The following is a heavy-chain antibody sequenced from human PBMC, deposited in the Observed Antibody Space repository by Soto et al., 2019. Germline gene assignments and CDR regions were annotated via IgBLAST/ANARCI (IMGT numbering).Heavy chain of an antibody. J-gene: IGHJ4*02. D-gene: IGHD6-19*01. CDR2: ISGSGGST. Sequence: EVQLLESGGGLVQPGGSLRLSCAASGFTFSSYAMSWVRQAPGKGLEWVSAISGSGGSTYYADSVKGRFTISRDNSKNTLYLQMNSLRAEDTVVYYCAKLSGRSSGSFDYWGQGTLVTVSS. V-gene: IGHV3-23*01. CDR1: GFTFSSYA. CDR3: AKLSGRSSGSFDY.